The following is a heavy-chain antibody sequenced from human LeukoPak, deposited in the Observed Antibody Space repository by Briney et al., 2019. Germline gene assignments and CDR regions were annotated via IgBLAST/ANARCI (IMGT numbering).Heavy chain of an antibody. D-gene: IGHD4-17*01. CDR1: GGTFSSYA. Sequence: GASVKVSCKASGGTFSSYAISWVRQAPGQGLEWMGGIIPIFGTANYAQKFQGTVTITADESTSTAYMELSSLRSEDTAVYYCARDYGIQNPYDAFDIWGQGTMVTVSS. V-gene: IGHV1-69*13. J-gene: IGHJ3*02. CDR3: ARDYGIQNPYDAFDI. CDR2: IIPIFGTA.